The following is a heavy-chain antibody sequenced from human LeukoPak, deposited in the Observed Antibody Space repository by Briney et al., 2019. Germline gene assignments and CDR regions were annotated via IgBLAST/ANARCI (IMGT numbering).Heavy chain of an antibody. D-gene: IGHD3-22*01. Sequence: PGGSLRLSCAASGFTFSSYAMPWVRPAPGKGLEWVAIISYDGSNKYYADSVKGRFTISRDNSKNTLYLQMNSLRAEDTAVYYCARGGGYDSSGYYFTDYWGQGTLVTVSS. CDR1: GFTFSSYA. V-gene: IGHV3-30-3*01. J-gene: IGHJ4*02. CDR3: ARGGGYDSSGYYFTDY. CDR2: ISYDGSNK.